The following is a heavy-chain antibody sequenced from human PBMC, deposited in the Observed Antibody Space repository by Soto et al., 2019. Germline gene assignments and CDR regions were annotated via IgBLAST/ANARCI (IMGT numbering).Heavy chain of an antibody. CDR3: ARNLYNTGRFDH. V-gene: IGHV1-8*02. J-gene: IGHJ4*02. CDR1: GYTFTSYD. Sequence: QVQLVQSGAEVKKPGASVKVSCKASGYTFTSYDINWVRQAPGQGLEWVGWMTPNSGDTGYAQTXXGXXTLTRDTSRSTAYMELSSLTSEDPAVYYCARNLYNTGRFDHWGQGTLVTVSS. D-gene: IGHD1-20*01. CDR2: MTPNSGDT.